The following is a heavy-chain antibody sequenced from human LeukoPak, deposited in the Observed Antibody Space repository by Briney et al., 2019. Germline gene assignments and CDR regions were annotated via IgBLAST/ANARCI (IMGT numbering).Heavy chain of an antibody. Sequence: GGSLRDSCAASGFTFCSYTMKWVRQAPGKGGEWVSSIISSSTYIYYADSVNGPFSICRHNATNSLFLQMISLRADDTAVYYCAREGGSGSYLYFEYCGQGTLVTVSS. CDR1: GFTFCSYT. V-gene: IGHV3-21*01. CDR3: AREGGSGSYLYFEY. D-gene: IGHD3-10*01. J-gene: IGHJ4*02. CDR2: IISSSTYI.